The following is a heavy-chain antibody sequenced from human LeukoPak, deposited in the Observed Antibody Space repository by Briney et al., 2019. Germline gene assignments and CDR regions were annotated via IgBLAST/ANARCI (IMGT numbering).Heavy chain of an antibody. Sequence: GGSLRLSCAGSGFTFSTYAMHWVRQAPGQGLEWVAVISYKGSEKYYAGSVKGRFTISRDNSKNTLYLQMNSLRAEDTAVSYCARGLGYSSGWYAPHLDYWGQGTLVTVSS. V-gene: IGHV3-30-3*01. CDR3: ARGLGYSSGWYAPHLDY. J-gene: IGHJ4*02. CDR2: ISYKGSEK. CDR1: GFTFSTYA. D-gene: IGHD6-19*01.